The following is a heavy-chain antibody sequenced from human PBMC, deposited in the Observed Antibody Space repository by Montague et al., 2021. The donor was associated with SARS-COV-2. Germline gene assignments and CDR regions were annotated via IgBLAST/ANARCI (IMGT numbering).Heavy chain of an antibody. CDR2: IYYSGST. V-gene: IGHV4-31*03. J-gene: IGHJ3*02. CDR3: ARARITMIVVVNAFDI. Sequence: TLSLTCTVSGGSISSGGYYWSWIRQHPGKGLVWIGYIYYSGSTYYTPSLKSRVTISVDTSKNQFSLKLSSVTAADTAVYYCARARITMIVVVNAFDIWGQGTMVTVSS. D-gene: IGHD3-22*01. CDR1: GGSISSGGYY.